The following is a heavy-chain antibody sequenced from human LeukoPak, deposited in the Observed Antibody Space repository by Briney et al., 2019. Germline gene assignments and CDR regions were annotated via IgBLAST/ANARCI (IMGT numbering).Heavy chain of an antibody. Sequence: SETLSLTCTVSGGSISSGSYYWSWIRQPAGKGLEWIGRIYTSGSTNYNPSLKSRVTISVDTSKNQFSLKLSSVTAADTAVYYCAREFDSTVVTKGGSWFDPWGQGTLVTVSS. CDR3: AREFDSTVVTKGGSWFDP. J-gene: IGHJ5*02. V-gene: IGHV4-61*02. CDR2: IYTSGST. CDR1: GGSISSGSYY. D-gene: IGHD4-23*01.